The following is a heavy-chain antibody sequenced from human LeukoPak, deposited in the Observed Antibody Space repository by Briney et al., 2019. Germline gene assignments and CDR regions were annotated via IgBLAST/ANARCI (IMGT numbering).Heavy chain of an antibody. CDR3: ARHDYYDSSGYYLTYDAFDI. J-gene: IGHJ3*02. D-gene: IGHD3-22*01. CDR1: GFTFSSYW. V-gene: IGHV3-7*01. Sequence: GGSLRLSCAASGFTFSSYWMSWVRQAPGKGLEWVANIKQDGSEKYYVDSEKGRFTISRDNAKNSLYLQMNSLRAEDTAVYYCARHDYYDSSGYYLTYDAFDIWGQGTMVTVSS. CDR2: IKQDGSEK.